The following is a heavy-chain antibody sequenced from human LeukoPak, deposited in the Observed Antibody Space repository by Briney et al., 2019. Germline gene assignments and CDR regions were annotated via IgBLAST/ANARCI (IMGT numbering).Heavy chain of an antibody. Sequence: GGSLRLSCVGSGFTSIAYALTWARQAPGKGLEWVSGISGGGVTTYYADSVRGRFTISRDNSKNTLYLQMNSLRADDTAIYYCARNQQLGGHSYYYYGMDVWGQGTTVTVSS. D-gene: IGHD3-16*01. CDR1: GFTSIAYA. J-gene: IGHJ6*02. V-gene: IGHV3-23*01. CDR2: ISGGGVTT. CDR3: ARNQQLGGHSYYYYGMDV.